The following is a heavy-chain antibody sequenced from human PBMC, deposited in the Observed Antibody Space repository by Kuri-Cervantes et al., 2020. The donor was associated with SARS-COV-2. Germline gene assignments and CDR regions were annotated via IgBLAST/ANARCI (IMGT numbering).Heavy chain of an antibody. CDR2: ISGSGGST. V-gene: IGHV3-23*01. CDR3: AKDQWELLGGGY. CDR1: GFTFSSYA. Sequence: GESLKISCAASGFTFSSYAMSWVRQAPGKGLEWVSAISGSGGSTYYADSVKGRFTISRDKSKNTLYLQMNSLRAEDTAVYYCAKDQWELLGGGYWGQGTLVTVSS. J-gene: IGHJ4*02. D-gene: IGHD1-26*01.